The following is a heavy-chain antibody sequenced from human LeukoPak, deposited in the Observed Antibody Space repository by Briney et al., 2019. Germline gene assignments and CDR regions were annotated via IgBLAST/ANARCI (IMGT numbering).Heavy chain of an antibody. CDR2: INEDGSET. Sequence: PGGSLRLSCAASGLTFSRYWMSWVRRALGKGLEWVANINEDGSETYYVDSVKGRFTISRDNAKNSLYLQMNSLRAEDTAVYYCARDKGAVGYWGQGTLVTVSS. CDR1: GLTFSRYW. D-gene: IGHD1-26*01. CDR3: ARDKGAVGY. V-gene: IGHV3-7*01. J-gene: IGHJ4*02.